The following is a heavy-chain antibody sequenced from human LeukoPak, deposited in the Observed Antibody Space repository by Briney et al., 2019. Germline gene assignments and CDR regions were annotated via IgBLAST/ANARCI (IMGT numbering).Heavy chain of an antibody. CDR3: VRDRARTQDWVEFDP. V-gene: IGHV3-66*03. D-gene: IGHD2-15*01. J-gene: IGHJ5*02. Sequence: GGSLRLSCAVSGFSVTNSHMDWVRQAPGKGLEWVSLILGSGATLYADSVKGRFTISRDDSKNTVYLQMNSLRVEDTAVYFCVRDRARTQDWVEFDPWGQGTLVTVSS. CDR2: ILGSGAT. CDR1: GFSVTNSH.